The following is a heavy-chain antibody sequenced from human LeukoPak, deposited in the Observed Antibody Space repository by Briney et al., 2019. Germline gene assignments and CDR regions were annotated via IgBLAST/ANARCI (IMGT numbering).Heavy chain of an antibody. Sequence: TGGSLRLSCEASGFIFSIYAMSSVRQAPGKGLEWVSSISGNGGSTYYANSVKGRFTIARDNSKNTLYMEMNSLTEENTALYYCVKGGQRYDFWRFDFWGRGTLVTVSS. CDR1: GFIFSIYA. CDR3: VKGGQRYDFWRFDF. D-gene: IGHD3-3*01. J-gene: IGHJ5*01. CDR2: ISGNGGST. V-gene: IGHV3-23*01.